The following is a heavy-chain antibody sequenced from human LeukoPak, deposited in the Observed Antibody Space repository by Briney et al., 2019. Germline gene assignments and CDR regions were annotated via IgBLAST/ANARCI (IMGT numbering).Heavy chain of an antibody. CDR3: ARSSYDSRGYYYFDY. J-gene: IGHJ4*02. V-gene: IGHV3-74*01. CDR1: GFTFSSYW. Sequence: PGGSLRLSCAASGFTFSSYWMHWVRQAPGKGLVWVTRISADGRFTLYADSVKGRFTISRDNAKNTLYLQMDSLRAEDTAVYYCARSSYDSRGYYYFDYWGQGTLVTVSS. D-gene: IGHD3-22*01. CDR2: ISADGRFT.